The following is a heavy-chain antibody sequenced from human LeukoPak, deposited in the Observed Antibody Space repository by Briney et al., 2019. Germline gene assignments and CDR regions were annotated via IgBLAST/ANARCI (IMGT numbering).Heavy chain of an antibody. Sequence: GGSLRLSCAASGFTFDDYAMHWVRQAPGKGLEWVSGISWNSGSIGYADSVKGRFTISRDNAKNSLYLQMNSLRAEDTAFYYCARSSRGVIISGTVNWFDPWGQGTLVTVSS. CDR1: GFTFDDYA. D-gene: IGHD3-10*01. J-gene: IGHJ5*02. CDR3: ARSSRGVIISGTVNWFDP. CDR2: ISWNSGSI. V-gene: IGHV3-9*01.